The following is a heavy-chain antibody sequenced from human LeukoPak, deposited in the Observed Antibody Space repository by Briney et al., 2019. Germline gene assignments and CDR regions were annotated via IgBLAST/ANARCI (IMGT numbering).Heavy chain of an antibody. Sequence: SETLSLTCAVYGGSFSGYYWSWIRQPPGKGLKWIGEINHSGSTNYNPSLKSRVTISVDTSKNQFSLKLSSVTAADTAVYYCARSWVMFYQTGIDYWGQGTLVTVSS. D-gene: IGHD2-2*01. CDR3: ARSWVMFYQTGIDY. CDR2: INHSGST. CDR1: GGSFSGYY. V-gene: IGHV4-34*01. J-gene: IGHJ4*02.